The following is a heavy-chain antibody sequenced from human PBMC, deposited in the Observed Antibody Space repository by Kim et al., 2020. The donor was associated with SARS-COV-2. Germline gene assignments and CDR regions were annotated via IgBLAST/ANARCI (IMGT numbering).Heavy chain of an antibody. D-gene: IGHD4-17*01. J-gene: IGHJ4*02. CDR2: INHSGST. CDR3: ARGTVFDY. Sequence: SETLSLTCAVYGGSFSGYYWSWIRQPPGKGLEWIGEINHSGSTNYNPSLKSRVTISVDTSKNQFSLKLSSVTAADTAVYYCARGTVFDYWGQGTLVTVSS. V-gene: IGHV4-34*01. CDR1: GGSFSGYY.